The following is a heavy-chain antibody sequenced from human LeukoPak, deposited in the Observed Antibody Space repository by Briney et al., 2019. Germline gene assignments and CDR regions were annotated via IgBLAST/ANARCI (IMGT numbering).Heavy chain of an antibody. J-gene: IGHJ5*02. CDR1: GGTFSSYA. V-gene: IGHV1-69*13. CDR3: ARDEGRELHWFDP. CDR2: IIPIFGTA. Sequence: ASVKVSCKASGGTFSSYAISWVRQAPGQGLEWMGGIIPIFGTANYAQKFQGRVTITADESTSTAYMELSSLRSEDTAVYYCARDEGRELHWFDPWGQGTLVTVSS. D-gene: IGHD1-26*01.